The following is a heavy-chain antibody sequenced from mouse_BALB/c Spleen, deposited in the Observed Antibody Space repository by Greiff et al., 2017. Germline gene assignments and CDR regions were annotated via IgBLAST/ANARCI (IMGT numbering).Heavy chain of an antibody. CDR2: IRSNAHNHAT. V-gene: IGHV6-6*01. D-gene: IGHD2-12*01. CDR1: GFTFRDAW. J-gene: IGHJ3*01. Sequence: EVQRVESGGGLVQPGGSMKLSCAVSGFTFRDAWMDWVRQSPEKGLELVAEIRSNAHNHATYYVESVKGRFTISRDDSKRSVYLQMNSVSADDTGIYYCTRYDCWYAFWGPGTLVTVSA. CDR3: TRYDCWYAF.